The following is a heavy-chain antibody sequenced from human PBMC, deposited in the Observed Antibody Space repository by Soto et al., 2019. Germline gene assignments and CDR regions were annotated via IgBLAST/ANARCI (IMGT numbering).Heavy chain of an antibody. CDR2: IYYSGST. CDR3: AREAAADNTGFDY. V-gene: IGHV4-30-4*01. CDR1: GGSISSGDYY. Sequence: SETLSLTCTVSGGSISSGDYYWSWICQPPGKGLEWIGYIYYSGSTYYNPSLKSRVTISVDTSKNQFSLKLSSVTAADTAVYYCAREAAADNTGFDYWGQGTLVTVSS. D-gene: IGHD6-13*01. J-gene: IGHJ4*02.